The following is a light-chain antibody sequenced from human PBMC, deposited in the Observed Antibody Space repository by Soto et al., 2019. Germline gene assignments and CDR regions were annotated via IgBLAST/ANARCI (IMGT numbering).Light chain of an antibody. J-gene: IGKJ2*01. CDR3: QHYGSSPYT. V-gene: IGKV3-20*01. Sequence: EIVLTQSPGTLSLSPGERATLSCRASQSVSSTYLAWYQQKPGQAPRLLIYGALSSATGIPDRFSGSVSGTDYTLTISRLEPEDFAVYYCQHYGSSPYTFGQGTKLEIK. CDR1: QSVSSTY. CDR2: GAL.